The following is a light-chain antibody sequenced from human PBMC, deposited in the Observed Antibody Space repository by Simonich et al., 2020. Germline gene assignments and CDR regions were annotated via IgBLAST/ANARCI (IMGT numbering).Light chain of an antibody. CDR1: QSISSW. J-gene: IGKJ2*01. V-gene: IGKV1-5*03. CDR3: QQYNSYSYT. CDR2: KAS. Sequence: DIQMTQSPSTLSASVGDRVTITCRASQSISSWLAWYQQKPVKAPTLLIYKASSLEIGVPSRFSGSGSGTEFTLTISSLQPDDFATYYCQQYNSYSYTFGQGTKLEIK.